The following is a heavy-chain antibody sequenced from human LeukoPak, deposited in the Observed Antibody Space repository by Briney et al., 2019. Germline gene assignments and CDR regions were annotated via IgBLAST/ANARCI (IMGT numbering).Heavy chain of an antibody. J-gene: IGHJ3*02. V-gene: IGHV1-18*01. Sequence: VASVKVSCKASGYTFTSYGISWVRQAPGQGLEWMGWISAYNGNTNYAQKLQGRVTMTTDTSTSTAYMELRSLRSDDTAVYYCARANYDYVWGSSEDAFDIWGQGTMVTVSS. CDR1: GYTFTSYG. CDR2: ISAYNGNT. CDR3: ARANYDYVWGSSEDAFDI. D-gene: IGHD3-16*01.